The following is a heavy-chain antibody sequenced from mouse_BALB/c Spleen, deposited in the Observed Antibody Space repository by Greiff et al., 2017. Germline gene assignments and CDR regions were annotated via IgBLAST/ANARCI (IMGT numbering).Heavy chain of an antibody. D-gene: IGHD2-1*01. V-gene: IGHV14-1*02. J-gene: IGHJ3*01. CDR3: ARSHGNYAEFAY. Sequence: EVQLQQSGAELVRPGALVKLSCKASGFNIKDYYMHWVKQRPEQGLEWIGWIDPENGNTIYDPKFQGKASITADTSSNTAYLQLSSLTSEDTAVYYCARSHGNYAEFAYWGQGTLVTVSA. CDR1: GFNIKDYY. CDR2: IDPENGNT.